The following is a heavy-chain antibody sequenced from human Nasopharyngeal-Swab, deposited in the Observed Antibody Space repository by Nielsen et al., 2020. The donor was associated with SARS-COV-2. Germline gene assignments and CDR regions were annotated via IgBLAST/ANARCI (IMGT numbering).Heavy chain of an antibody. CDR1: GFTFSSYW. J-gene: IGHJ5*02. Sequence: GESLKISCAASGFTFSSYWMSWVRQAPGKGLEWVANIKQDGSEKYYVDSVKGRFTISRDNAKNSLYLQMNSLKTEDTAVYYCTRGIAAAGTGWFDPWGQGTLVTVSS. CDR2: IKQDGSEK. CDR3: TRGIAAAGTGWFDP. D-gene: IGHD6-13*01. V-gene: IGHV3-7*03.